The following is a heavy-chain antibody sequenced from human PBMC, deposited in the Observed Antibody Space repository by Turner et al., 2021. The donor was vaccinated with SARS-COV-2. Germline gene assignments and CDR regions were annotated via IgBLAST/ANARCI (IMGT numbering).Heavy chain of an antibody. CDR3: AKALNGGTSPIISD. J-gene: IGHJ4*02. CDR2: ISGSGVTR. D-gene: IGHD2-15*01. Sequence: EVQVLESGEGMVQPGGSLRLACAYPGVTFKNYAMSWVRQAPGKGLEWVSLISGSGVTRYYTDSVKGRFTISRDNSKNTLFLQMNSLRGEDTATYYCAKALNGGTSPIISDWGQGSLVTVSS. CDR1: GVTFKNYA. V-gene: IGHV3-23*01.